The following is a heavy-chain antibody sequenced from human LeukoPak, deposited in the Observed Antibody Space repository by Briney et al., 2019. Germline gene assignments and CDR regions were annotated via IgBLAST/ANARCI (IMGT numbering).Heavy chain of an antibody. Sequence: PGGSLRLSCAASGFSFGSYWMSWVRQAPGKGLEWVANIKQDESEKYYVDSVKGRFTISRDNAKNSLFLQMNSLRAEDTAVYYCARDESRHSSSWYRNWGQGTLVTVSS. CDR2: IKQDESEK. D-gene: IGHD6-13*01. V-gene: IGHV3-7*01. CDR3: ARDESRHSSSWYRN. J-gene: IGHJ4*02. CDR1: GFSFGSYW.